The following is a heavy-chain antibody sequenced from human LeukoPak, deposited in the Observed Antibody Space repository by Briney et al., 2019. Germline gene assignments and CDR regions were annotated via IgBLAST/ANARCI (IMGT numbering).Heavy chain of an antibody. CDR1: GFTFSSYE. V-gene: IGHV3-48*03. CDR3: ARGDYYDSSGYDY. J-gene: IGHJ4*02. D-gene: IGHD3-22*01. Sequence: GGSLRLSCAASGFTFSSYEMNWVRQAPGKGLEWVSYISSSGSTIYYADSVKGRFTISRDNAKNSLYLQMNSLRAEDTAVYYCARGDYYDSSGYDYWGQGTLVTVSS. CDR2: ISSSGSTI.